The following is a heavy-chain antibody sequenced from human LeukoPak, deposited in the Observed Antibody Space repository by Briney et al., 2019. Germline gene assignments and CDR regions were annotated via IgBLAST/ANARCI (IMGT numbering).Heavy chain of an antibody. D-gene: IGHD2-21*02. CDR3: ARAVLYCGGDCYSYAFDI. CDR2: IYYSGST. CDR1: GGSISSSSYY. Sequence: SETLSLTCTVSGGSISSSSYYWGWIRQPPGKGLEWIGSIYYSGSTYYNPSLKSRVTISVDTSKDQFSLKLSSMTAAVTAVYYCARAVLYCGGDCYSYAFDIWGQGTMVTVSS. V-gene: IGHV4-39*07. J-gene: IGHJ3*02.